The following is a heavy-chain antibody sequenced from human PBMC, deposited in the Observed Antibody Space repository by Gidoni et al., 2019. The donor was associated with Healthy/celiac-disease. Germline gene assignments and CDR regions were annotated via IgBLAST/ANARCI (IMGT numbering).Heavy chain of an antibody. Sequence: EVQLVESGGGLVQPGRSLRLSCSASGSAFGASALSWFRQAPGKGLEWVGFIRSHAYGGTTDYAASVKGRFTISRDDSKSIAYLQMNSLKTEDTAVYYCTRDVGGSCSSTSCSFKEFDYWGQGTLVTVSS. D-gene: IGHD2-2*01. CDR1: GSAFGASA. V-gene: IGHV3-49*03. CDR2: IRSHAYGGTT. CDR3: TRDVGGSCSSTSCSFKEFDY. J-gene: IGHJ4*02.